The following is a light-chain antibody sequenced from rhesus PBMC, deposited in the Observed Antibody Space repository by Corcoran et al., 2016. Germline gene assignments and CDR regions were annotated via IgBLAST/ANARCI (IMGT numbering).Light chain of an antibody. CDR3: QQTSYVWA. J-gene: IGKJ1*01. CDR2: GAG. V-gene: IGKV3-24*04. Sequence: ETVVTQSPATLSLSPGERATFSCRSSQSIDTYLAWYQQKPGQAPRLLISGAGRRATGIPDRFSGGGSGTDFTLTISSLEPEDVGVYCCQQTSYVWAFGQGTKVEIK. CDR1: QSIDTY.